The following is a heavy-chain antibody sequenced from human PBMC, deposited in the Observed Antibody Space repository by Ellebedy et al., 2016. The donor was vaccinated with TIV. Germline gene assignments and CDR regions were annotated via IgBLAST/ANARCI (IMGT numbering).Heavy chain of an antibody. CDR1: GFNFGGHA. V-gene: IGHV3-23*01. CDR3: AKDVRYTTGWGGALDI. D-gene: IGHD2-8*02. J-gene: IGHJ3*02. Sequence: GESLKISCTASGFNFGGHAMKWVRQAPGKGLEWVSSIGGSGYSTHYADSVKGRFTISRDNSRNTLYLQMNSLRGEDTAVYCCAKDVRYTTGWGGALDIWGQGAMVTVSS. CDR2: IGGSGYST.